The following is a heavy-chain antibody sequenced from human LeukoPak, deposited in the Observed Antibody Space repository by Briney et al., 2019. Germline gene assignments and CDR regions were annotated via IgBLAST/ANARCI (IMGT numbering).Heavy chain of an antibody. V-gene: IGHV4-39*01. Sequence: PSETLSLTCTVSGGSISSSSYYWGWIRQPPGKGLEWIGSIYYSGSTYYNPSLKSRVTISVDTSKNQFSLKLSSVTAADTAVYYCARHSGDTAMVHDYWGQGTLVTVSS. CDR1: GGSISSSSYY. J-gene: IGHJ4*02. D-gene: IGHD5-18*01. CDR2: IYYSGST. CDR3: ARHSGDTAMVHDY.